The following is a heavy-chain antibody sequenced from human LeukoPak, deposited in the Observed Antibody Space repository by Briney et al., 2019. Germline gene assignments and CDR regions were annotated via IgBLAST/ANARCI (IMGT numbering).Heavy chain of an antibody. V-gene: IGHV3-21*01. D-gene: IGHD5/OR15-5a*01. CDR2: ISSSSSYI. J-gene: IGHJ4*02. CDR3: ARGGLRSYYFDY. CDR1: GFTFSSYN. Sequence: GGSLRLSCAASGFTFSSYNINWVRQAPGKGLEWVSSISSSSSYIYYADSVKGRFTISRDNAKNSPYLQMNSLRAEDTAVYYCARGGLRSYYFDYWGQGTLVTVSS.